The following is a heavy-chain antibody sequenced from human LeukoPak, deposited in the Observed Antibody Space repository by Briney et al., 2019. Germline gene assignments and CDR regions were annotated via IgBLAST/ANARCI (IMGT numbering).Heavy chain of an antibody. J-gene: IGHJ5*02. D-gene: IGHD6-19*01. Sequence: SETLSLTCTVSGGSISSYYWSWIRQPAGKGLEWIGRIYTSGSTNYNPSLKSRVTMSVDTSKNQFSLKLSSVTAADTAVYYCARETPKIAVAGEFDPWGQGTLVTVSS. CDR1: GGSISSYY. CDR2: IYTSGST. CDR3: ARETPKIAVAGEFDP. V-gene: IGHV4-4*07.